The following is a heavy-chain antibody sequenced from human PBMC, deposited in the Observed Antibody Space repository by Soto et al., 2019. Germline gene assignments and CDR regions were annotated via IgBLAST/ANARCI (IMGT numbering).Heavy chain of an antibody. CDR3: ARDKIGYTSGWSAQGSMDV. Sequence: TGGSLRLSCVGSGFTFSTYAVHWVRQPPGKGLEWVAGTSDDGTKKYLADSVKGRFTISRDNSKNTVYLQMSSLRGDDTAVYYCARDKIGYTSGWSAQGSMDVWGQGTTVTVSS. CDR2: TSDDGTKK. J-gene: IGHJ6*02. D-gene: IGHD6-19*01. CDR1: GFTFSTYA. V-gene: IGHV3-30-3*01.